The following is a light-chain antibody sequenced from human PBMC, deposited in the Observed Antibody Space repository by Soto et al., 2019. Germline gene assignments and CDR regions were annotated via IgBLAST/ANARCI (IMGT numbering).Light chain of an antibody. J-gene: IGKJ5*01. V-gene: IGKV1-39*01. CDR3: QQPYTTPEIN. Sequence: DIQMTQSPSSLSASVGDGVTVTCRTSQTTYHLNWYQQKPGNAPKLLIYGSSSLQSGVPSRFSGSGSGTDFTLTISSLQPEDFAIYYCQQPYTTPEINCGQGTRLEIK. CDR2: GSS. CDR1: QTTYH.